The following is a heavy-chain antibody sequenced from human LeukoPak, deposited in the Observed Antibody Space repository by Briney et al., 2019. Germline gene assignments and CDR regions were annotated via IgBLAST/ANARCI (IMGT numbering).Heavy chain of an antibody. CDR1: GFTFSSYW. CDR2: IKQDGSEK. V-gene: IGHV3-7*03. J-gene: IGHJ4*02. Sequence: SGGSLRLSCAASGFTFSSYWMSWVRQAPGKGLEWVANIKQDGSEKYYVDSVKGRFTVSRDNSNNRLYLHMSGLTAADTAVYYCAKDRSIGTYYTFDHWGQGSLVTVSS. CDR3: AKDRSIGTYYTFDH. D-gene: IGHD1-26*01.